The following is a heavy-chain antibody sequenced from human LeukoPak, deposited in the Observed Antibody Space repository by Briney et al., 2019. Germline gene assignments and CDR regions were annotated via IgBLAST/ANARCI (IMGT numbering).Heavy chain of an antibody. D-gene: IGHD2-8*01. Sequence: GASVKVSCKASGGTFSSYAISWVRQAPGQGLEWMGGIIPIFGTANYAQKFQGRVTITADESTSTAYMELSSLRSEDTAVYYCAREWCSNGVCYTGFDYWGQGTLVTVSS. CDR3: AREWCSNGVCYTGFDY. J-gene: IGHJ4*02. V-gene: IGHV1-69*13. CDR1: GGTFSSYA. CDR2: IIPIFGTA.